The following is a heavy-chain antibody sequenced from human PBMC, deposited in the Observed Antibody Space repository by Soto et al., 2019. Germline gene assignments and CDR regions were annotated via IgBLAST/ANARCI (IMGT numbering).Heavy chain of an antibody. CDR3: AKNCGGNCYSNSRIVFQH. CDR2: ISGSGTDT. V-gene: IGHV3-23*01. CDR1: GFTFTNYA. Sequence: GGSLRLSCGASGFTFTNYALSWVRQAPGKGLEWVSSISGSGTDTKYADSVKGRSTISRDNSKNTVYLQVNSLRGEDTAVYYCAKNCGGNCYSNSRIVFQHWGQGTQVTVSS. J-gene: IGHJ1*01. D-gene: IGHD2-21*01.